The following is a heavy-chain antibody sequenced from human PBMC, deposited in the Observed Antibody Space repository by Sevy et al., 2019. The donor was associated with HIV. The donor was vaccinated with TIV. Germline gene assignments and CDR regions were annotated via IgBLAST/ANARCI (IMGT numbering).Heavy chain of an antibody. CDR1: GFTFDNNA. Sequence: GGSLRLSCAASGFTFDNNAMYWVRHAPGKGLEWVSAISGSGLSTNYAASVRGRFTISRDISKTTLYLQMNSLRAEDTAVYYCAKVYYYDSGTVIPRGMDVWGQGTTVTVSS. V-gene: IGHV3-23*01. D-gene: IGHD3-10*01. J-gene: IGHJ6*02. CDR2: ISGSGLST. CDR3: AKVYYYDSGTVIPRGMDV.